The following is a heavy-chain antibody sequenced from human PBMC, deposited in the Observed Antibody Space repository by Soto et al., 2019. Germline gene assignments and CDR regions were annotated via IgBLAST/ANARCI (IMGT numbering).Heavy chain of an antibody. J-gene: IGHJ6*03. D-gene: IGHD4-17*01. V-gene: IGHV3-53*04. CDR3: AKGYGDYGVDYYYYYMDV. CDR1: GFTFSSYA. Sequence: GGSLRLSCAASGFTFSSYAMSWVRRAPGKGLEWVSVIYSGGSTYYADSVKGRFTISRHNSKNTLYLQMNSLRAEDTAVYYCAKGYGDYGVDYYYYYMDVWGKGTTVTVSS. CDR2: IYSGGST.